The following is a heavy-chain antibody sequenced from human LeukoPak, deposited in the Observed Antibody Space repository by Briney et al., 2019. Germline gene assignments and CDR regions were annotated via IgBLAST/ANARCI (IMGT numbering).Heavy chain of an antibody. J-gene: IGHJ4*02. CDR2: IYTSGST. CDR1: GTSINRGTHY. Sequence: PSETLSLTCSVSGTSINRGTHYWSWVRQAAGKGLEWIGRIYTSGSTNYNPSLKSRVTMSVDMSKNQFSLKLSSVTAADTAVYYCARESGWLQHFDYWGQGTLVTVSS. D-gene: IGHD5-24*01. CDR3: ARESGWLQHFDY. V-gene: IGHV4-4*07.